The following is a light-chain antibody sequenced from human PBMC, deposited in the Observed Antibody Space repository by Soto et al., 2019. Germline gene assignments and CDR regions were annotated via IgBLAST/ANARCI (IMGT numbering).Light chain of an antibody. V-gene: IGLV2-11*01. J-gene: IGLJ3*02. Sequence: QSALIQPRSVSGSPGQSVTISCTGTSSDVGGYDYVSWYQQHPGEAPKFMIYDVNKRPSGVPDRFSGSKSGNTASLTISGLQADDEADYYCCSYAGSYSWVFGGGTQLTVL. CDR3: CSYAGSYSWV. CDR1: SSDVGGYDY. CDR2: DVN.